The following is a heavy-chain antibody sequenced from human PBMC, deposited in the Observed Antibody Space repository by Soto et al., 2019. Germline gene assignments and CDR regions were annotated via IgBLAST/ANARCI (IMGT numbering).Heavy chain of an antibody. CDR1: GFTFSDSA. V-gene: IGHV1-58*01. Sequence: GASVKVSCKVSGFTFSDSAVQWVRQARGQGLEWIGWIVAGSGNTNYAQKFQERVTITRDMSTSTAYMELSSLRSDDTAVYYCAAGRTGGSYYGMDVWGQGTTVTVSS. CDR3: AAGRTGGSYYGMDV. J-gene: IGHJ6*02. D-gene: IGHD2-2*01. CDR2: IVAGSGNT.